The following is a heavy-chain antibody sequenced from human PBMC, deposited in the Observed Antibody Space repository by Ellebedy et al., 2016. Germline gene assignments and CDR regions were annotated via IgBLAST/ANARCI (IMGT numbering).Heavy chain of an antibody. CDR1: GDSISSGSYY. D-gene: IGHD2-15*01. CDR3: ARVVAGSGDY. J-gene: IGHJ4*02. CDR2: IYNTGST. Sequence: LRLXXTVSGDSISSGSYYWSWIRQPAGKGLEWIGRIYNTGSTNYNPSLKSRVTMSVDTSKNQFSLKLSSVTAADTAVYYCARVVAGSGDYWGQGTLVTVSS. V-gene: IGHV4-61*02.